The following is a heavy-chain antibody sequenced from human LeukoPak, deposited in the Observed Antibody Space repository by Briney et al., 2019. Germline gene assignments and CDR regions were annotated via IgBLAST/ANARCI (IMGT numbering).Heavy chain of an antibody. CDR3: ATPNYYGSGSMSPYYYYGMDV. CDR1: GFTFDDYA. D-gene: IGHD3-10*01. V-gene: IGHV3-9*01. J-gene: IGHJ6*02. CDR2: ISWNSGSI. Sequence: GRSLRLSCAASGFTFDDYAMHWVRQAPGKGLEWVSGISWNSGSIGYADSVKGRFTISRDNAKNSLYLQMNSLRAEDTAVYYCATPNYYGSGSMSPYYYYGMDVWGQGTTVTVSS.